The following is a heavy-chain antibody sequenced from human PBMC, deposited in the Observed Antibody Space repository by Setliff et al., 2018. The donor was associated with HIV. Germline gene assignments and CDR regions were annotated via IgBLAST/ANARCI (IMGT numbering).Heavy chain of an antibody. CDR1: GDSVSGYY. CDR2: VHNSEGS. D-gene: IGHD3-22*01. CDR3: ARDRIEVLADSPHDVFDI. Sequence: SETLSLTCAVSGDSVSGYYWSWIRQPAGRGLEWIGRVHNSEGSNYNPSLKSRVTMSVDTTKNQLSLKLTAVSAADTAVYYCARDRIEVLADSPHDVFDIWGRGIMVTVSS. V-gene: IGHV4-4*07. J-gene: IGHJ3*02.